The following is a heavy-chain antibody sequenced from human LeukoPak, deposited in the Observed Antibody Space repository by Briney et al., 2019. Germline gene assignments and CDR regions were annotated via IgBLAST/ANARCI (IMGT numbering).Heavy chain of an antibody. CDR3: ASPPAGYYYGSGSYYFDY. J-gene: IGHJ4*02. D-gene: IGHD3-10*01. V-gene: IGHV3-30*04. CDR2: ISYDGSNK. CDR1: GFTFSSYG. Sequence: GGSLRLSCAASGFTFSSYGMHWVRQAPGKGLEWVAVISYDGSNKYYADSVKGRFTISRDNSKNPLYLQMNSLRAEDTAVYYCASPPAGYYYGSGSYYFDYWGQGTLVTVSS.